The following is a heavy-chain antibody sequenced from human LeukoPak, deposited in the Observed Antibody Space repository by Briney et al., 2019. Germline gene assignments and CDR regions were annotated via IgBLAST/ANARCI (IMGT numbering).Heavy chain of an antibody. Sequence: GGSLRLSCAASGFTFDDYATHWVRQAPGKGLEWVSLISGDGGSTYYADSVEGRFTISRDNSKNSLYLQMNSLRTEDTALYYCANGPSSGETLASFDYWGQGTLVTVSS. J-gene: IGHJ4*02. CDR2: ISGDGGST. D-gene: IGHD3-22*01. CDR1: GFTFDDYA. V-gene: IGHV3-43*02. CDR3: ANGPSSGETLASFDY.